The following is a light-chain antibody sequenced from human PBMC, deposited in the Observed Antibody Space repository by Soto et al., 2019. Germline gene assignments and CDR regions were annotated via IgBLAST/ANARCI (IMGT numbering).Light chain of an antibody. Sequence: EILLTQSPATLSLSPGERATLSCRASQSVSSYLAWYQQKPGQAPRLLMFGTSNRATDIPDRFGGSGSGTDFTPTISRLEPEDVAVYYCQHYSRTLPWTFGQGTKVDIK. CDR1: QSVSSY. CDR2: GTS. CDR3: QHYSRTLPWT. V-gene: IGKV3-11*01. J-gene: IGKJ1*01.